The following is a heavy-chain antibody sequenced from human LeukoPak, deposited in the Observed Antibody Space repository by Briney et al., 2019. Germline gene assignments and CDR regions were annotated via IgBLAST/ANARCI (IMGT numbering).Heavy chain of an antibody. CDR1: GGTFSSYA. J-gene: IGHJ4*02. V-gene: IGHV1-46*01. CDR2: LNSSGGST. D-gene: IGHD1-26*01. CDR3: ARDRWELPYYFDY. Sequence: ASVKVSCKASGGTFSSYAISWVRQAPGQGLEWMGILNSSGGSTTYAQKFQGRITMTRDASTSTVYMELRSLRSEDTAVYYCARDRWELPYYFDYWGQGTLVTVSS.